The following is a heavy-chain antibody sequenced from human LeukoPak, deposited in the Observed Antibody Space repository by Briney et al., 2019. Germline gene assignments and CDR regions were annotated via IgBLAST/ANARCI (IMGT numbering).Heavy chain of an antibody. CDR3: AREMVRGNWFDP. J-gene: IGHJ5*02. CDR2: IYYSGST. CDR1: GGSTSSYY. Sequence: SETLSLTCTVSGGSTSSYYWSWIRQPPGKGLEWIGYIYYSGSTNYNPSLKSRVTISVDTSKNQFSLKLSSVTAADTAVYYCAREMVRGNWFDPWGQGTLVTVSP. D-gene: IGHD3-10*01. V-gene: IGHV4-59*01.